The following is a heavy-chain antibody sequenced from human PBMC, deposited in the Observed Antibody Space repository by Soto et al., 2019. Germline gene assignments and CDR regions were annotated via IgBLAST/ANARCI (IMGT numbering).Heavy chain of an antibody. V-gene: IGHV1-3*01. CDR3: VKAPPENIAVAGFDY. D-gene: IGHD6-19*01. Sequence: ASVKVSCKASGYTFTSYAMHWVRQAPGQRLEWMGWINAGNGNTKYSQKFQGRVTITRDTSASTAYMELSSLRSEDTAVYYCVKAPPENIAVAGFDYWGRGTLVTVSS. J-gene: IGHJ4*02. CDR1: GYTFTSYA. CDR2: INAGNGNT.